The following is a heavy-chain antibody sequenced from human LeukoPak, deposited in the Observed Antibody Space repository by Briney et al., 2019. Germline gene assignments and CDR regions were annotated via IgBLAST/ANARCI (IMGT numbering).Heavy chain of an antibody. CDR1: GFTLSSYS. J-gene: IGHJ1*01. V-gene: IGHV3-23*01. D-gene: IGHD3-16*01. CDR3: AKDDDWGRYKH. Sequence: PGGSLRLSCAASGFTLSSYSMNWVRQAPGKGLEWVSGISPSGGITYYTDSVKGRFTISRDNSKNTQSLQMNSLRAEDTAVYYCAKDDDWGRYKHWGQGTLVTVSS. CDR2: ISPSGGIT.